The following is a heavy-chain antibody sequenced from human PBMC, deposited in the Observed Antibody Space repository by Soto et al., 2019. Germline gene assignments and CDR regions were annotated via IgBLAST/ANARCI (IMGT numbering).Heavy chain of an antibody. Sequence: SQTLSLTCTVSDGSISSGDYSWSWIRQPPGKGLEWIGYINHSGSTNYNPSLKSRVTISVDTSKNQFSLKLSFVTAADTAVYYCARGGNEYYYGSGSSYDDYWGQGTLVTVSS. CDR2: INHSGST. CDR3: ARGGNEYYYGSGSSYDDY. CDR1: DGSISSGDYS. V-gene: IGHV4-30-2*01. D-gene: IGHD3-10*01. J-gene: IGHJ4*02.